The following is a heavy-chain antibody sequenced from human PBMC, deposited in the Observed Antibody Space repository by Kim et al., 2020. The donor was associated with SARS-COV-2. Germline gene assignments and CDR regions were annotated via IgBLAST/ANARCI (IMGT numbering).Heavy chain of an antibody. V-gene: IGHV4-59*08. CDR1: GGSISSYY. CDR2: IYYRGTT. D-gene: IGHD3-9*01. Sequence: SETLSLTCTVSGGSISSYYWSWIRQPPGKGLEWIGYIYYRGTTNYNPSLKSRVTISVDTSKNQFSLKLSSVTAADTAVYYCASTPTYYDILTGYSSYWYFDLWGRGTLVTVSS. CDR3: ASTPTYYDILTGYSSYWYFDL. J-gene: IGHJ2*01.